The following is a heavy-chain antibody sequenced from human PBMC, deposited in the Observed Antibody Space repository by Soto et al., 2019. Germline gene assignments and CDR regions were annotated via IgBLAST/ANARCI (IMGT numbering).Heavy chain of an antibody. CDR3: ARGPLGYCSSTSCFAVYYYYYMDV. J-gene: IGHJ6*03. V-gene: IGHV4-34*01. D-gene: IGHD2-2*01. CDR2: INHSGST. CDR1: GGSFSGYY. Sequence: QVQLQQWGAGLLKPSETLSLTCAVYGGSFSGYYWSWIRQPPGKGLEWIGEINHSGSTNYNPSLKSRVTISVDTSKNQFSLMLSSVTAADTAVYYCARGPLGYCSSTSCFAVYYYYYMDVWGKGTTVTVSS.